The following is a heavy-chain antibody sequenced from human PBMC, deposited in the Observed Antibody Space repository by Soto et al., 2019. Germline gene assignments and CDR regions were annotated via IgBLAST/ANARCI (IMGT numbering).Heavy chain of an antibody. D-gene: IGHD5-12*01. CDR1: GFTFTSSA. V-gene: IGHV1-58*01. CDR2: IVVGSGNT. CDR3: AADRGSGYAAYYYYYYMDV. Sequence: ASVKVSCKASGFTFTSSAVQWVRQARGQRLEWIGWIVVGSGNTNYAQKFQERVTITRDMSTSTAYMELSSLRSEDTAVYYCAADRGSGYAAYYYYYYMDVWGKGTTVTVSS. J-gene: IGHJ6*03.